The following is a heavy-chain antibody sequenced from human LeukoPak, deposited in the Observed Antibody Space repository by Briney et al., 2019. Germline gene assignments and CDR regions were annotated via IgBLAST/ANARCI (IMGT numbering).Heavy chain of an antibody. CDR3: ARVGDDGSDPWWRSGSAFDI. J-gene: IGHJ3*02. V-gene: IGHV4-59*01. Sequence: PSETLSLTCTVSGGSTSSDYWSWIRQSPGKGLEWVGYVYNSGDTGKNPSLKSRVTISVDTSKNQFSLKLSSVTAADTAVYYCARVGDDGSDPWWRSGSAFDIWGQGTMVTVSS. CDR1: GGSTSSDY. D-gene: IGHD3-10*01. CDR2: VYNSGDT.